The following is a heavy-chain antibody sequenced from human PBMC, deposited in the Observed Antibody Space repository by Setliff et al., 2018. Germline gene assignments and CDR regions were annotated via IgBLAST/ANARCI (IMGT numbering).Heavy chain of an antibody. V-gene: IGHV4-34*12. Sequence: SETLSLTCAVYGGSFSGYYWSWIRQPPGKRLEWIGEILHSGNINYNPSLTSRVNISMDTSKNQFALKVNSVTAADTAVYYCARSFSRSEKFLLDYWGQGALVTVSS. CDR1: GGSFSGYY. D-gene: IGHD2-15*01. CDR2: ILHSGNI. J-gene: IGHJ4*02. CDR3: ARSFSRSEKFLLDY.